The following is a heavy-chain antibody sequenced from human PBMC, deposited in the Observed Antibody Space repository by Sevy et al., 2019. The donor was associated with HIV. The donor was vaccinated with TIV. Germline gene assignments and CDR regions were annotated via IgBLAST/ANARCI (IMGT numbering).Heavy chain of an antibody. J-gene: IGHJ4*02. Sequence: GGSLRLTCAASGFTFSDHYMEWVRQAPGKGLEWVGRTRNKADSYTTEYAASVRGRFTISRDDSKNSLYLQMNSLKTEDTAVYYCATHAGIAAAGRVFDYWGQGTLVTVSS. CDR3: ATHAGIAAAGRVFDY. D-gene: IGHD6-13*01. CDR2: TRNKADSYTT. CDR1: GFTFSDHY. V-gene: IGHV3-72*01.